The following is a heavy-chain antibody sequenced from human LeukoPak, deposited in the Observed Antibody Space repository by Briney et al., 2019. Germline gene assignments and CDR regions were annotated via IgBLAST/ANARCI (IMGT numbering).Heavy chain of an antibody. CDR3: VRAITGFDL. CDR2: TYYSGST. D-gene: IGHD1-14*01. Sequence: SETLSLTCTVSGGSISSYYWSWIRQPPGKGLEWIGYTYYSGSTNYNPSLKSRVTISVDTSKNQFSLKLSSVTAADTAVYYCVRAITGFDLWGRGTLVTVSS. J-gene: IGHJ2*01. V-gene: IGHV4-59*08. CDR1: GGSISSYY.